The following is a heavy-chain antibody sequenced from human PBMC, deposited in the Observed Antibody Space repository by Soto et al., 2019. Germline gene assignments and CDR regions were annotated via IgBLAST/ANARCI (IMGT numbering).Heavy chain of an antibody. CDR1: GYTFINYH. CDR2: INTYNGMT. D-gene: IGHD5-12*01. CDR3: AKSPRGEMATD. V-gene: IGHV1-18*01. Sequence: QVQLVQSGGEVKKPGASVTVSCKAYGYTFINYHITWVRQAPGQGLEWMAWINTYNGMTDYAQRFQGRVTMTRDTSTSTAYMELRNLGSDGTAVYFCAKSPRGEMATDWGQGTLVTVSS. J-gene: IGHJ4*02.